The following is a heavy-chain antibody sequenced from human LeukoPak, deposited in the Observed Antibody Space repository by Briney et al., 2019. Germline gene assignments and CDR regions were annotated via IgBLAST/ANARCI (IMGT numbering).Heavy chain of an antibody. D-gene: IGHD1-20*01. V-gene: IGHV4-39*01. CDR3: ARRITGTTSDSSDY. Sequence: SETLSLTCTVSGGSISSSSYYWGWIRQPPGKGLEWIGSIYYSGTTYYNPSLKRRVTISVDTSKNQFSLMLSSVTAADTAVYYCARRITGTTSDSSDYWGQGTLVTVSS. CDR2: IYYSGTT. CDR1: GGSISSSSYY. J-gene: IGHJ4*02.